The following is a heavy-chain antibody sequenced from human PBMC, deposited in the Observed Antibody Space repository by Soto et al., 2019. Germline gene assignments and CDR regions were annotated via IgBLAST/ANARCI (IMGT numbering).Heavy chain of an antibody. D-gene: IGHD1-26*01. CDR2: ISAYNGNT. CDR1: GYTFTSYG. V-gene: IGHV1-18*01. Sequence: QVQLVQSGAEVKKPGASVQVSCKASGYTFTSYGISWVRQAPGQGLEWAGWISAYNGNTNYAQKLQGRVTMTTDTATSTAYIEVRSLRSDDTAVNYCARVHVGFDYWGQGTLVTVSS. CDR3: ARVHVGFDY. J-gene: IGHJ4*02.